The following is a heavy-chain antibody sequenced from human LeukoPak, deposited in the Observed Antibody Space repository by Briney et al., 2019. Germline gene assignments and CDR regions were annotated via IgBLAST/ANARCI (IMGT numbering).Heavy chain of an antibody. J-gene: IGHJ6*04. D-gene: IGHD3-10*02. V-gene: IGHV3-21*01. CDR3: AELGITMIGGV. Sequence: GGSLRLSCEGSGFTFSSYNMNWVRQAPGKGLEWVSCISSSSSYIYYADSVKGRFTISRDNAKNSLYLQMNSLRAEDTAVYYCAELGITMIGGVWGKGTTVTISS. CDR1: GFTFSSYN. CDR2: ISSSSSYI.